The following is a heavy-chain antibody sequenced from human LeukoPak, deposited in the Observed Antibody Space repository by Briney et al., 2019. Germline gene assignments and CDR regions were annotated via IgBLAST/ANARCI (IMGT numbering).Heavy chain of an antibody. CDR2: ISGSGGST. J-gene: IGHJ4*02. CDR3: AKDGVLRGVIPIQFDY. V-gene: IGHV3-23*01. D-gene: IGHD3-10*01. CDR1: GFTFSSYA. Sequence: GGSLRLSCAASGFTFSSYAMSWVRQAPGKGLEWVSAISGSGGSTHYADSVKGRFTISRDNSKNTLYMQMNSLRAEDTAVYYCAKDGVLRGVIPIQFDYWGQGTLATVSS.